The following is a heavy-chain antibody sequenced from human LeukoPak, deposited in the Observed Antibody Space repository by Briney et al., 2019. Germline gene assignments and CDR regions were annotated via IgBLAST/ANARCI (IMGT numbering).Heavy chain of an antibody. D-gene: IGHD3-9*01. V-gene: IGHV3-11*01. CDR1: GFTFSDYY. J-gene: IGHJ4*02. Sequence: KPGGSLRLSCAAFGFTFSDYYMTWIRQAPGKGLEWVSYISSSGSTIYYADSVKGRFTISRDNAKNSLYLQMNSLRAEDTAVYYCARITIFWAFDYWGQGTLVTVSS. CDR3: ARITIFWAFDY. CDR2: ISSSGSTI.